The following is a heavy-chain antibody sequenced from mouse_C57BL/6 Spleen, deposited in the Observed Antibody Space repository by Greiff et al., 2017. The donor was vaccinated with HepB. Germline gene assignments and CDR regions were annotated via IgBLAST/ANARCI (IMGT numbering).Heavy chain of an antibody. J-gene: IGHJ1*03. D-gene: IGHD4-1*01. CDR2: IYPGDGDT. CDR3: AREEANWGWYFDV. CDR1: GYAFSSSW. Sequence: QVQLQQSGPELVKPGASVKISCKASGYAFSSSWMNWVKQRPGKGLEWIGRIYPGDGDTNYNGKFKGKATLTADKSSSTAYMQLSSLTSEDSAVYFCAREEANWGWYFDVWGTGTTVTVSS. V-gene: IGHV1-82*01.